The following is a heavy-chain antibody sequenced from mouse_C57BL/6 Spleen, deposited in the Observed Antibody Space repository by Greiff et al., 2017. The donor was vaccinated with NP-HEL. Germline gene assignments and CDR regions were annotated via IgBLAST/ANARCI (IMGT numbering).Heavy chain of an antibody. V-gene: IGHV5-17*01. CDR3: AKGLAYYRYFDV. CDR1: GFTFSDYG. Sequence: EVKLMESGGGLVKPGGSLKLSCAASGFTFSDYGMHWVRQAPEKGLEWVAYISSGSSTIYYADTVKGRFTISRDNAKNTLFLQMTSLRSEDTAMYYCAKGLAYYRYFDVWGTGTTVTVSS. D-gene: IGHD2-10*01. CDR2: ISSGSSTI. J-gene: IGHJ1*03.